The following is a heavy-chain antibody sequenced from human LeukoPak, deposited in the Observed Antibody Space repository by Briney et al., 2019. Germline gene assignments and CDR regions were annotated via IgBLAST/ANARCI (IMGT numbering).Heavy chain of an antibody. Sequence: GASVKDSCKASGYTFTRYEIKWVRQATGQGLEWMGCMNPNSGNTGYAQKFRGRVTMTRNTSISTAYMELSSLRSEDTAVYYCARTMVRGVISGPWGQGTLVTVSS. CDR1: GYTFTRYE. CDR3: ARTMVRGVISGP. V-gene: IGHV1-8*01. D-gene: IGHD3-10*01. CDR2: MNPNSGNT. J-gene: IGHJ5*02.